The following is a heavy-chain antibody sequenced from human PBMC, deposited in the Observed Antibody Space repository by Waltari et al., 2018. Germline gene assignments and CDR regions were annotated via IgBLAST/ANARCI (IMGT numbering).Heavy chain of an antibody. Sequence: QVHVVESGGGVVQPGGSLRLSCAASGFTLGNYGMHWVRQAPGKGLERVAVIQYDGSIKNYADSVKGRFTISRENSKNTLYLEMKSLRAEDTAVYYCAREYSRICFHALDGWGQGTAVTVSS. D-gene: IGHD6-13*01. J-gene: IGHJ6*02. CDR3: AREYSRICFHALDG. CDR2: IQYDGSIK. CDR1: GFTLGNYG. V-gene: IGHV3-33*05.